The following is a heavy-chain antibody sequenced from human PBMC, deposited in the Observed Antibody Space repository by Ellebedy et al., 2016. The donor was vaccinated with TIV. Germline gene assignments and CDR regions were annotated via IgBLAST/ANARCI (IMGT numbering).Heavy chain of an antibody. J-gene: IGHJ4*02. CDR3: TTEAPPYSSGWSYC. CDR1: GFTFSNAW. Sequence: GGSLRLSCAASGFTFSNAWMNRVRQAPGKGLEWVGRIKSKTDGGTTDYAATVKGRFTISRDDSKNTLYLQMNSLKTEDTAVYYCTTEAPPYSSGWSYCWGQGTLVTVSS. D-gene: IGHD6-19*01. CDR2: IKSKTDGGTT. V-gene: IGHV3-15*07.